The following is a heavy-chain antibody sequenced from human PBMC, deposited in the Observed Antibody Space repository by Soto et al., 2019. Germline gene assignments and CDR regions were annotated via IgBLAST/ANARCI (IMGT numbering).Heavy chain of an antibody. CDR2: IKSKTDGGTT. J-gene: IGHJ4*02. D-gene: IGHD1-26*01. CDR1: GFTFSNAR. Sequence: GGSLRPSCSASGFTFSNARMNWVRPAPGKGVEWVGRIKSKTDGGTTDYAAPVKGRFTISRDDSKNTLYLQMNSLKTEDTAVYYCTTSRRSGSYPIYYFDYWGQGTLVTVSS. CDR3: TTSRRSGSYPIYYFDY. V-gene: IGHV3-15*07.